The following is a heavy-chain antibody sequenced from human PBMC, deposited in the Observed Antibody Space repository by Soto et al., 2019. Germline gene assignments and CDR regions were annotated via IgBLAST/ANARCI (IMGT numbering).Heavy chain of an antibody. Sequence: SETLSLTCIVSGDSVTSGSYYWTWLRQPPGKGLEWIGYISYTRSPNYNPSLKSRVTMSVDTSKNQFSLKLNLTSVTAADTAVYYCARSPAYGDYANLDTWGQGTLVTVSS. CDR2: ISYTRSP. CDR3: ARSPAYGDYANLDT. V-gene: IGHV4-61*01. CDR1: GDSVTSGSYY. D-gene: IGHD4-17*01. J-gene: IGHJ5*02.